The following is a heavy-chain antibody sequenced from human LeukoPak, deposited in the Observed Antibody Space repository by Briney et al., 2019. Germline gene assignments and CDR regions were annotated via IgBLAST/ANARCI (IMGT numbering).Heavy chain of an antibody. J-gene: IGHJ5*02. CDR2: ISYDGSNK. Sequence: GRSLRLSCAASGFTFSSYAMHWVRQAPGKGLEWVAVISYDGSNKYYADSVKGRFTISRDNSKNTLYLQMNSLRAEDTAVYYCARAPSYSISNWFDPWGQGTLVTVSS. CDR3: ARAPSYSISNWFDP. CDR1: GFTFSSYA. V-gene: IGHV3-30-3*01. D-gene: IGHD6-6*01.